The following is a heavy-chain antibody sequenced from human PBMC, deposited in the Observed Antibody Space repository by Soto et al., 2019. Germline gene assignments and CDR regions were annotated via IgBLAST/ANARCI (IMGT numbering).Heavy chain of an antibody. V-gene: IGHV1-69*13. D-gene: IGHD3-22*01. J-gene: IGHJ6*02. CDR1: GGTFSSYA. CDR2: IIPIFGTA. Sequence: GASVKVSCKASGGTFSSYAISWVRQAPGQGLEWMGGIIPIFGTANYAQKFQGRVTITADESTSTAYMELSSLRSEDTAVYYCARDNDYYDSSGYHPVFPYYYYGMDVWGQGTTVTVSS. CDR3: ARDNDYYDSSGYHPVFPYYYYGMDV.